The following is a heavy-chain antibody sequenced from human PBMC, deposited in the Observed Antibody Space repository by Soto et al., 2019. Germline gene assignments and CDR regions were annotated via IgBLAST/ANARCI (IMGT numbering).Heavy chain of an antibody. CDR1: GYSFTSYY. J-gene: IGHJ6*02. CDR2: IIPIFGTA. V-gene: IGHV1-69*01. Sequence: SVKGSCKASGYSFTSYYMHWVRQAPGQGLEWMGGIIPIFGTANYAQKFQGRVTITADESTSTAYMELSSLRSEDTAVYYCARDDDFWSGYKSHYYGMDVWGQGTTVTLSS. D-gene: IGHD3-3*01. CDR3: ARDDDFWSGYKSHYYGMDV.